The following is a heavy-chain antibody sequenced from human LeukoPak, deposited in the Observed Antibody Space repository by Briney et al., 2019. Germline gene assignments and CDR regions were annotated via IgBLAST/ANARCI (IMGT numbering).Heavy chain of an antibody. D-gene: IGHD2-21*02. Sequence: GGSLRLSCAASGFTFSNYAMHWVRQAPGKGLEWVAFIRADGSNKYYADSVKGRFTISRDNSKNTLYLQMNSLRAEDTAVYYCATLGLIVVVTANWFDPWGQGTLVTVSS. CDR1: GFTFSNYA. V-gene: IGHV3-30*02. CDR2: IRADGSNK. CDR3: ATLGLIVVVTANWFDP. J-gene: IGHJ5*02.